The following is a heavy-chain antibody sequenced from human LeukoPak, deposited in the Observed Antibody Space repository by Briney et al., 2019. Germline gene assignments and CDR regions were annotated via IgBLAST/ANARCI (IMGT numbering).Heavy chain of an antibody. V-gene: IGHV4-4*09. J-gene: IGHJ3*02. D-gene: IGHD3-22*01. CDR3: ARKYYYDSSGYGVDAFDI. Sequence: SETLSLTCTVSGGSISSYYWSWIRQPPGKGLEWIGYIYTSGSTNYNPSLKSRVTISVDTSKNQFSLKLSSVTAADTAVYYCARKYYYDSSGYGVDAFDIWGQGTMVTVSS. CDR1: GGSISSYY. CDR2: IYTSGST.